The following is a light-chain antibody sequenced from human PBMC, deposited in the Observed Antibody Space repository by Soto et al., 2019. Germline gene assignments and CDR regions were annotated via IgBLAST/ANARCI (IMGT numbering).Light chain of an antibody. Sequence: QSALTQPASVSGSPGQSITISCTGTSSDVGGYNRVSWFQQHPGKAPKLIIYDVGSRPSGVSNRFSGSRSGNTASSLTISGXQAEDEADYYCGSYTSGRTYVFGTGTKVTVL. CDR2: DVG. CDR1: SSDVGGYNR. V-gene: IGLV2-14*01. CDR3: GSYTSGRTYV. J-gene: IGLJ1*01.